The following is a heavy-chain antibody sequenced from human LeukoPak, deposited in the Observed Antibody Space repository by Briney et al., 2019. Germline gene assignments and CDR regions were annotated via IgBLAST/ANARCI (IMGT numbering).Heavy chain of an antibody. CDR1: GGSISSSSYY. CDR2: IYYSGST. J-gene: IGHJ3*01. D-gene: IGHD2-2*01. Sequence: SETLSLTCTVSGGSISSSSYYWGWIRQPPGKGLERIGSIYYSGSTYYNPSLKSRVTISVDTSKNQFSLKLSSVTAADTAVYYCVAGYCSSTRCYREAFDVWGQGTMVTVSS. CDR3: VAGYCSSTRCYREAFDV. V-gene: IGHV4-39*01.